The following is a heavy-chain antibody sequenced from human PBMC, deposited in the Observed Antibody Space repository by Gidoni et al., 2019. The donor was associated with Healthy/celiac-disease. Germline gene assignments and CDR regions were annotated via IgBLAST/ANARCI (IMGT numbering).Heavy chain of an antibody. Sequence: LEWVGRIKSKTDGGTTDYAAPVKGRFTISRDDSKNTLYLQMNSLKTEDTAVYYCTTDDYYGYSTWGQGTLVTVSS. CDR3: TTDDYYGYST. J-gene: IGHJ5*02. V-gene: IGHV3-15*01. D-gene: IGHD4-17*01. CDR2: IKSKTDGGTT.